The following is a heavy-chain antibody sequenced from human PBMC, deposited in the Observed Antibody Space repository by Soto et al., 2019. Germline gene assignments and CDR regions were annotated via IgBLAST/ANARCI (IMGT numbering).Heavy chain of an antibody. J-gene: IGHJ4*02. CDR2: IKGDGTEI. Sequence: EVQLVESGGGLVQPGGSLRLSCAASGFTFSNYGMSWVRQAPGKGLEWVANIKGDGTEIYYVDSVKGRFTISRDNAKNSLYLQMNSLRAEDTAVYYCARLVSAAANDYWGQGALVTVSS. CDR1: GFTFSNYG. D-gene: IGHD1-26*01. CDR3: ARLVSAAANDY. V-gene: IGHV3-7*04.